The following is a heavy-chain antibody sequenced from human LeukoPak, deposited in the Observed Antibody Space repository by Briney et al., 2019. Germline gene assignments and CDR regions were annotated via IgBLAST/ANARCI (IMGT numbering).Heavy chain of an antibody. V-gene: IGHV3-23*01. CDR2: ISGTGGPT. J-gene: IGHJ4*02. CDR1: GFSFSDYA. Sequence: PGGSLRLSCAASGFSFSDYAMSWVRQAPGKGLDWVSGISGTGGPTYYADSVKGRFTISRDDSKNTVYLQMNSLRAEDTAVYFCAKHDNSAGLTYWGRGVLVTVSS. CDR3: AKHDNSAGLTY. D-gene: IGHD4-11*01.